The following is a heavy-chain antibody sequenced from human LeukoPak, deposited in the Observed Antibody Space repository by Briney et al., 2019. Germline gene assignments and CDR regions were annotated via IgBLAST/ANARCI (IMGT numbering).Heavy chain of an antibody. J-gene: IGHJ4*02. V-gene: IGHV3-48*03. CDR2: ISSTGNTI. Sequence: GGSLRLSCAASGFTFSSYEMNWVRQAPAKGLEWVSYISSTGNTIYYADSVKGRFTISRDDATNSVSLPMNSLRADDTAVYYCARRGSSSRYYFDYWGQGTPVTVSS. D-gene: IGHD6-13*01. CDR1: GFTFSSYE. CDR3: ARRGSSSRYYFDY.